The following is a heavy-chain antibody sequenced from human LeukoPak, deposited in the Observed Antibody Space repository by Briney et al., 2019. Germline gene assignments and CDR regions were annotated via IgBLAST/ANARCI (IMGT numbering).Heavy chain of an antibody. V-gene: IGHV4-34*01. D-gene: IGHD1-1*01. CDR3: ARANFLYYYYYYMDV. CDR2: INHSGST. Sequence: SETLSLTCAVYGGSFSGYYWSWICQPPGKGLEWIGEINHSGSTNYNPSLKSRVTISVDTSKNQFSLKLSSVTAADTAVYYCARANFLYYYYYYMDVWGKGTTVTVSS. CDR1: GGSFSGYY. J-gene: IGHJ6*03.